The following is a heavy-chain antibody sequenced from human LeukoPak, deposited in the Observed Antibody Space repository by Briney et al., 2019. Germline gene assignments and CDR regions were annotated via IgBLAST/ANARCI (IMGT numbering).Heavy chain of an antibody. CDR2: ISAYNGNT. V-gene: IGHV1-18*01. CDR3: ARDIAIAEAGDFDY. J-gene: IGHJ4*02. CDR1: GYTFTSYG. D-gene: IGHD6-19*01. Sequence: ASVKVSCKASGYTFTSYGISWVRQAPGQGLEWMGWISAYNGNTNYAQKLQGRVTMTTDTSTSTAYMELRSLRSDDTAVYYCARDIAIAEAGDFDYWGQGTLVTVSS.